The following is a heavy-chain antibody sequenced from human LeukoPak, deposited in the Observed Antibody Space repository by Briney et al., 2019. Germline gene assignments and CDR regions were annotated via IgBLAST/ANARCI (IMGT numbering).Heavy chain of an antibody. V-gene: IGHV4-61*02. Sequence: SQTLSLTCTVSGGSISSGSYYWSWIRQPAGKGLEWIGRIYTSGSTNYNPSLKSRVTMTRDTSTSTVYMELSSLRSEDTAVYYCARDSQTRGVDYWGQGTLVTVSS. CDR3: ARDSQTRGVDY. D-gene: IGHD1-7*01. J-gene: IGHJ4*02. CDR1: GGSISSGSYY. CDR2: IYTSGST.